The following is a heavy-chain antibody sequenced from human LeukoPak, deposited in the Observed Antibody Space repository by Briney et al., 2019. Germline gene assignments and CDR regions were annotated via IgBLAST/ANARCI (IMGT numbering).Heavy chain of an antibody. CDR2: IIPILGIA. CDR1: GGTFSSYA. CDR3: ARDGAIYCGGDCYSRGGSTFVDY. J-gene: IGHJ4*02. Sequence: SVKVSCKASGGTFSSYAISWVRQAPGQGLEWMGRIIPILGIANYAQKFQGRVTITADKSTSTAYMELSSLRSEDTAVYYCARDGAIYCGGDCYSRGGSTFVDYWGQGTLVTVSS. V-gene: IGHV1-69*04. D-gene: IGHD2-21*02.